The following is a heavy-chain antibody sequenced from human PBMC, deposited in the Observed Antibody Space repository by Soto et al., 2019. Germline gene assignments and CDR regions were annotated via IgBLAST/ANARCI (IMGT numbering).Heavy chain of an antibody. CDR2: INAGNGNA. J-gene: IGHJ6*02. Sequence: QVQLVQSGAEVKKPGASVKVSCKASGFTFTSHAIQWVRQAPGQRLEWMGWINAGNGNAKYSQRFQGRVTIVRDTAARPPYMELSSLRSEDTAVYYCARSSFYGSGSWDYYGLDVWGQGTTVTVSS. CDR3: ARSSFYGSGSWDYYGLDV. D-gene: IGHD3-10*01. V-gene: IGHV1-3*01. CDR1: GFTFTSHA.